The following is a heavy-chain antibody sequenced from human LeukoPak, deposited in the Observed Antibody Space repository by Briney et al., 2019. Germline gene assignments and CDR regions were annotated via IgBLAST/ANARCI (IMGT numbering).Heavy chain of an antibody. CDR1: GFTFSSYA. V-gene: IGHV3-23*01. CDR3: AKAGYSRDYGDYDYFDY. D-gene: IGHD4-17*01. CDR2: ISGSGGST. Sequence: GGSLRLSCAASGFTFSSYAMSWVRQAPGKGLGWVSAISGSGGSTYYADSVKGRFTISRDNSKNTLYLQMNSLRAEDTAVYYCAKAGYSRDYGDYDYFDYWGQGTLVTVSS. J-gene: IGHJ4*02.